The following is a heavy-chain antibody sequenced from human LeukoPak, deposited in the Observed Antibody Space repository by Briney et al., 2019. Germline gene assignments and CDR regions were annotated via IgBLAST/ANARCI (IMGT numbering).Heavy chain of an antibody. D-gene: IGHD2-21*01. J-gene: IGHJ6*02. V-gene: IGHV1-69*01. CDR1: GGTFSNDG. Sequence: SVTVSCKASGGTFSNDGISWVRQAPGQGLELMGLIIPILTTPKYAQRFQGRVTISADESTSTAYMELSSLRADDTALYYCARGAGFKSGRTIHFFGMDVWGQGTTVTVSS. CDR2: IIPILTTP. CDR3: ARGAGFKSGRTIHFFGMDV.